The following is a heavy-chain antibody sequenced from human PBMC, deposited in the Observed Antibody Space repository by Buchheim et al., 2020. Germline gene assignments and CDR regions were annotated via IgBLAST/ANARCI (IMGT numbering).Heavy chain of an antibody. CDR3: ALGYCTGMRCSSVGDFHY. V-gene: IGHV3-33*01. CDR2: IWYDGSNK. Sequence: QAQLVESGGGVVQPGRSLRLSCAASGFTFSSYGMHWVRQAPGKGLEWVALIWYDGSNKYYGDSVKGRFTISRDNSRNTLYLQMDSLRVEDTAVYYCALGYCTGMRCSSVGDFHYWGQGT. CDR1: GFTFSSYG. D-gene: IGHD2-8*02. J-gene: IGHJ4*02.